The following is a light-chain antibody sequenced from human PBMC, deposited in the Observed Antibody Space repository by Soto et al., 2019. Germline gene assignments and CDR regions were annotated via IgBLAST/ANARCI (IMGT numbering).Light chain of an antibody. CDR1: SSNIGADYG. V-gene: IGLV1-40*01. CDR3: QSYDSSLSAVI. CDR2: DSN. J-gene: IGLJ2*01. Sequence: QLVLTQPPSVSGAPGQRVTISCTGSSSNIGADYGVHWYQHLSGTAPKLLIYDSNNRPSGVPDRFSGSASGTSASLAITDLQAEDEADYYCQSYDSSLSAVIFGGGTKLTVL.